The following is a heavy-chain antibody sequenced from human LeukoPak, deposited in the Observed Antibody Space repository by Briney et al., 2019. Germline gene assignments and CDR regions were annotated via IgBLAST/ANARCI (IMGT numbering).Heavy chain of an antibody. Sequence: HAGGSLRLSCTASGFTFSYSWMQWVRQAPGKGLVWVSRINTDGRRTDYADSVKGRFTISRDNAKNTLYLEMNSLRDEDTAVYYCGNSGWLWEVILWGQGTLVTVFS. D-gene: IGHD3-10*01. CDR3: GNSGWLWEVIL. V-gene: IGHV3-74*01. CDR1: GFTFSYSW. CDR2: INTDGRRT. J-gene: IGHJ4*02.